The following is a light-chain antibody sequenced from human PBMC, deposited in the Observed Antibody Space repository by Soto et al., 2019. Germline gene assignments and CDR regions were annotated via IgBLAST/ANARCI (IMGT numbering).Light chain of an antibody. CDR2: AVS. CDR1: QSVSGNY. J-gene: IGKJ2*01. V-gene: IGKV3-20*01. Sequence: DIVLTQSPGTLSLSPGERATLSCRASQSVSGNYFAWYQQKPGQAPRLLIYAVSGRATGIPDRFSGSGSGTDFTLTLSRLEPEDFAVYYCQQYGSSPGTFGQGTKLEIK. CDR3: QQYGSSPGT.